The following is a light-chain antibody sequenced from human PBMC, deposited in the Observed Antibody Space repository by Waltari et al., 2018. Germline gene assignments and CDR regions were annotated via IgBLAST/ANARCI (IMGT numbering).Light chain of an antibody. V-gene: IGKV2-28*01. CDR1: QSLLHSNGYNY. Sequence: DIVMTQSPLSLPVTPGEPASISCRSSQSLLHSNGYNYLDWYLQKPGQSPQLLSYLGSNRASGVPDRFSGSGSGTDFTLKISRVEADDVGVYYCMQALQTRTFGQGTKVEIK. CDR2: LGS. J-gene: IGKJ1*01. CDR3: MQALQTRT.